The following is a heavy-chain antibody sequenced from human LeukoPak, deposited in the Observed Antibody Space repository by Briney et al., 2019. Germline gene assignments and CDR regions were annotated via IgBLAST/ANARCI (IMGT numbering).Heavy chain of an antibody. J-gene: IGHJ6*04. Sequence: GGSLRLSCAASGFTFSSYEMNWVRQAPGKGLEWVSYISSSGSTIYYADSVKGRFTISRDNAKNSLYLQMNSLRAEDTAVYYCARDCSSTSCYAGTYYYYGMDVWGKGTTVTVSS. V-gene: IGHV3-48*03. D-gene: IGHD2-2*01. CDR3: ARDCSSTSCYAGTYYYYGMDV. CDR2: ISSSGSTI. CDR1: GFTFSSYE.